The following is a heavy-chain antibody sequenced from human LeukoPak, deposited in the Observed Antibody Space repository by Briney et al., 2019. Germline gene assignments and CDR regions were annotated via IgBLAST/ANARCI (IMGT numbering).Heavy chain of an antibody. Sequence: RAGGSLRLSCAASGFTFSSYSMNWVRQAPGKGLEWVSSISSSSSYIYYADSVKGRFTISRDNAKNSLYLQMNSLRAEDTAVYYCARDSLRITMMGHAFDIWGQGTMVTVSS. V-gene: IGHV3-21*01. D-gene: IGHD3-22*01. CDR1: GFTFSSYS. CDR3: ARDSLRITMMGHAFDI. CDR2: ISSSSSYI. J-gene: IGHJ3*02.